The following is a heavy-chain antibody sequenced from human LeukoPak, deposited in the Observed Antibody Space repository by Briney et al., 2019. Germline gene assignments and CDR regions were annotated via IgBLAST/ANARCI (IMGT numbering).Heavy chain of an antibody. Sequence: PSETLSLTCAVSGYSITTGRYWGWTRQPPGKGLEWIGSVYHSGTTYYNPSLKSRVTISVDTSKNQFSLNLRSVTAADTAVYYCARSLSTAGIDYCGQGTLVTVSS. V-gene: IGHV4-38-2*01. CDR3: ARSLSTAGIDY. J-gene: IGHJ4*02. CDR1: GYSITTGRY. CDR2: VYHSGTT. D-gene: IGHD2-2*01.